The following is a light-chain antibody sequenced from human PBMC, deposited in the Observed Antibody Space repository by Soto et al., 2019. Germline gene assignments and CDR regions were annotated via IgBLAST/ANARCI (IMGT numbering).Light chain of an antibody. V-gene: IGLV2-8*01. CDR1: KSDIGVYYF. CDR3: KSYAGTNTYV. J-gene: IGLJ1*01. Sequence: HSVLTQPPSASGSPGQSVTISCTGTKSDIGVYYFVSWYQHHPGKAPRLIIYEVVQRPSGVPDRFSGSKSGNTASLTVSGLQAADEADYFCKSYAGTNTYVFGSGTKVTV. CDR2: EVV.